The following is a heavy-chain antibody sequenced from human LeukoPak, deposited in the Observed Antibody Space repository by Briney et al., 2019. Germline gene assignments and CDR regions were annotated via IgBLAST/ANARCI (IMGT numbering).Heavy chain of an antibody. CDR2: INAGNGNT. D-gene: IGHD3-10*01. Sequence: ASVKVSCKASGYTFTSYAMHWVRQAPGQRLEWMGWINAGNGNTKYSQEFQGRVTITRDTSASTAYMELSSLRSEDMAVYYCARERSGSRYEEYYFDYWGQGTLVTVSS. CDR1: GYTFTSYA. J-gene: IGHJ4*02. CDR3: ARERSGSRYEEYYFDY. V-gene: IGHV1-3*03.